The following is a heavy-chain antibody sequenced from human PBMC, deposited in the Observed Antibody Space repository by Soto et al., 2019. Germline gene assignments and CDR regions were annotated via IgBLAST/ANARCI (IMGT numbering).Heavy chain of an antibody. CDR3: ARASTGTGYYYYGMDV. V-gene: IGHV3-7*05. CDR1: GFTFSSYW. J-gene: IGHJ6*02. Sequence: EVQLVESGGGLVQPGGSLRLSCAASGFTFSSYWMSWVRQAPGKGLEWVANIKQDGSEKYYVDSVKGRFTISRDNAKNSLYLQMNSLRAEDTAVYYCARASTGTGYYYYGMDVWGQGTTVTVSS. CDR2: IKQDGSEK. D-gene: IGHD6-13*01.